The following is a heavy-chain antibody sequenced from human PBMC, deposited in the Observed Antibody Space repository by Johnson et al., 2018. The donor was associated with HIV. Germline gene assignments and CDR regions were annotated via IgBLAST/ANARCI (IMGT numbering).Heavy chain of an antibody. Sequence: VQLVESGGGLVQPGRSLRLSCAASGFRFDDYAMHWVRQAPGKGLEWVPGISWHSGSIGYVDAVKGGFTISRDNDKNSLFLQMNSLRAEDTALYYCAKGYSGSRSAAFDIWGQGTMVTVSS. V-gene: IGHV3-9*01. CDR1: GFRFDDYA. CDR3: AKGYSGSRSAAFDI. D-gene: IGHD1-26*01. J-gene: IGHJ3*02. CDR2: ISWHSGSI.